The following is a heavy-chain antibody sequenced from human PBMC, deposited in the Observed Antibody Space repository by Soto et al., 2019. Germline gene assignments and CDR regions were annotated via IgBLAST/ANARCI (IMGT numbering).Heavy chain of an antibody. CDR3: ARANWFFDY. CDR1: GGSINNHY. CDR2: IYYSGST. Sequence: QVQLQESGPGLVKPSETLSLTCTVSGGSINNHYWSWIRQPPGQGLKWIGYIYYSGSTNYNPSLKRRVTMSVDTSKNQFSLKLSSLTAADTAIYYCARANWFFDYWGQGTLVTVSS. D-gene: IGHD7-27*01. J-gene: IGHJ4*02. V-gene: IGHV4-59*11.